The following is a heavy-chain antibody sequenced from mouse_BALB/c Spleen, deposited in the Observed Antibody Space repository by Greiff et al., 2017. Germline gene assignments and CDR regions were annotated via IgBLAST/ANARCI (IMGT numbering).Heavy chain of an antibody. CDR1: GFSLSTSGMG. V-gene: IGHV8-12*01. J-gene: IGHJ4*01. Sequence: QVTLKVSGPGILQPSQTLSLTCSFSGFSLSTSGMGVSWIRQPSGKGLEWLAHIYWDDDKRYNPSLKSRLTISKDTSSNQVFLKITSVDTADTATYYCARNRYGSLYAMDYWGQGTSVTVSS. CDR2: IYWDDDK. CDR3: ARNRYGSLYAMDY. D-gene: IGHD2-14*01.